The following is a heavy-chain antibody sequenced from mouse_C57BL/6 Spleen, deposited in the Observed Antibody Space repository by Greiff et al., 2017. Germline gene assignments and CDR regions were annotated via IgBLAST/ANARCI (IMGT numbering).Heavy chain of an antibody. D-gene: IGHD5-1*01. J-gene: IGHJ3*01. Sequence: VKLQQPGTELVKPGASVKLSCKASGYTFTSYWMHWVKQRPGQGLEWIGNINPSNGGTNYNEKFKSKATLTVDTSSSTAYMQLSSLTSEDSAVYYCARETEYGDWCAYWGQGTLVTVSA. CDR2: INPSNGGT. V-gene: IGHV1-53*01. CDR1: GYTFTSYW. CDR3: ARETEYGDWCAY.